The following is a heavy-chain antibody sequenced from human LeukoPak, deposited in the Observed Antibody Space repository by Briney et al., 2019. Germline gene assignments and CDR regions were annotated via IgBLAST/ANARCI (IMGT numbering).Heavy chain of an antibody. J-gene: IGHJ4*02. D-gene: IGHD3/OR15-3a*01. CDR3: ARASLGLPIDY. V-gene: IGHV1-2*02. Sequence: ASVKVSCKASGYTFTGYYIHWVRQAPGQGLEWMGWINPNSGGTNYAQKFQGRVTMTRDTSISIAYMELTRLRSDDTAVYYCARASLGLPIDYWGQGTLVTASS. CDR2: INPNSGGT. CDR1: GYTFTGYY.